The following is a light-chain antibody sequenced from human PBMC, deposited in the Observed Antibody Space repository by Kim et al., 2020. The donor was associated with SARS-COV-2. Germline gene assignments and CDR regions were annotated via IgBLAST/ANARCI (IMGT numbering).Light chain of an antibody. CDR1: KLGDKY. CDR3: QAWDSSTYV. Sequence: SYELTQPPSVSVSPGQTASITCSGDKLGDKYACWYQQKPGQSPVLVIYQDSKRPSGIPERFSGSNSGNTATLTISGTQAMDEADYYCQAWDSSTYVFGT. CDR2: QDS. J-gene: IGLJ1*01. V-gene: IGLV3-1*01.